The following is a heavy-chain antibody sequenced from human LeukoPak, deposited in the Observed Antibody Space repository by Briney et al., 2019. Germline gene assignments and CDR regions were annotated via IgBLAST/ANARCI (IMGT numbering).Heavy chain of an antibody. J-gene: IGHJ4*02. CDR1: GFTFG. Sequence: GGSLRLSCAASGFTFGFHWVRQAPGKGLEWVAVMSYDETKKYYADSVEGRFTISRDSSKNTGYLQMNSLRAEDTAEYFCAKDDGQGNWGQGTLVTVSS. CDR2: MSYDETKK. CDR3: AKDDGQGN. V-gene: IGHV3-30*18.